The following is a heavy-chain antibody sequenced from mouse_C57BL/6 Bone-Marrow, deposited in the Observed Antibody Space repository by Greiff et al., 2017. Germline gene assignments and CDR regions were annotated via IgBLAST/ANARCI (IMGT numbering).Heavy chain of an antibody. CDR1: GYTFTSYW. Sequence: QVQLQQPGAELVRPGSSVKLSCKASGYTFTSYWMHWVKQRTIQGLEWIGNIDPYDSETHYNQKFKDKATLTADKSTSTAYMQLSSLTSEDSAVDDCAIGDSSGYVDYFDYWGQGTTLTVSS. CDR3: AIGDSSGYVDYFDY. CDR2: IDPYDSET. J-gene: IGHJ2*01. V-gene: IGHV1-52*01. D-gene: IGHD3-2*02.